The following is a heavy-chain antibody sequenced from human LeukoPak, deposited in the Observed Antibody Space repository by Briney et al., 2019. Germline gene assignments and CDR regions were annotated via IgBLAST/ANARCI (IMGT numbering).Heavy chain of an antibody. CDR3: ARRGVVAATIYFDY. V-gene: IGHV4-39*01. Sequence: PSETLSLTCTVSGGSISSSSYYWGWIRQPPGKGLEWIGNIYYSGSTYYNPSLKSRVTISVDTSKNQFSLKLSSVTAADTAVYYCARRGVVAATIYFDYWGQGTLVTVSS. D-gene: IGHD2-15*01. J-gene: IGHJ4*02. CDR1: GGSISSSSYY. CDR2: IYYSGST.